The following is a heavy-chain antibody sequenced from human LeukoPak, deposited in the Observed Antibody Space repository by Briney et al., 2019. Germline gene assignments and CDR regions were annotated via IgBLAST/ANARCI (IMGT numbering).Heavy chain of an antibody. J-gene: IGHJ3*02. D-gene: IGHD3-22*01. Sequence: SETLSLTCTVSGGSISSYYWSWIRQPPGKGLEWIGYIYYSGSTNYNPSLKSRVTISVDTSKNQFSLKLSSVTVADTAVYYCARGGYYYDSSGYCDAFDIWGQGTMVTVSS. V-gene: IGHV4-59*01. CDR2: IYYSGST. CDR1: GGSISSYY. CDR3: ARGGYYYDSSGYCDAFDI.